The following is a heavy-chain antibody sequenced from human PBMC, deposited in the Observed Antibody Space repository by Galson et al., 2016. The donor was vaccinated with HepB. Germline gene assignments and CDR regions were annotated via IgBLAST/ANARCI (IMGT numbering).Heavy chain of an antibody. CDR3: AKGRPYDFWSGGETRKYYFDH. D-gene: IGHD3-3*01. Sequence: SLRLSCAASGFIFSDFAMSWVRQAPGKGLEWVSGISGPAGSTYYEASVKGHFTISRDNSKDTLYLQMRNLRAEDTAVYYCAKGRPYDFWSGGETRKYYFDHWGQGILVTVSS. V-gene: IGHV3-23*01. J-gene: IGHJ4*02. CDR2: ISGPAGST. CDR1: GFIFSDFA.